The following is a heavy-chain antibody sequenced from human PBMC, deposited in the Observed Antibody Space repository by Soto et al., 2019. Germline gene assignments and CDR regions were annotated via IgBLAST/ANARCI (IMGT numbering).Heavy chain of an antibody. Sequence: GGSLRLSCAASGFTFSSYSMNWVRQAPGKGLEWVSYISSSSSTIYYADSVKGRFTISRDNAKNSLYLQMNSLRAEDTAVYYCARWARGYSGYDTFYYYYYMDVWGKGTTVTVSS. J-gene: IGHJ6*03. D-gene: IGHD5-12*01. CDR1: GFTFSSYS. CDR2: ISSSSSTI. CDR3: ARWARGYSGYDTFYYYYYMDV. V-gene: IGHV3-48*01.